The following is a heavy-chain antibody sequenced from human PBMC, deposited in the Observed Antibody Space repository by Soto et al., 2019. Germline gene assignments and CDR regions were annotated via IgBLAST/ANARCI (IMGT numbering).Heavy chain of an antibody. CDR3: ARGIVTGTTSNYYYYGMDV. J-gene: IGHJ6*02. D-gene: IGHD1-1*01. V-gene: IGHV1-8*01. Sequence: ASVKVSCKASGYTFTSYDINWVRQATGQGFEYLGWMNPNSGNTGYVKKFQGRVTMTRDTSMSTAYMELSSLRSEDTAVYYCARGIVTGTTSNYYYYGMDVWGQGTSVPVSS. CDR1: GYTFTSYD. CDR2: MNPNSGNT.